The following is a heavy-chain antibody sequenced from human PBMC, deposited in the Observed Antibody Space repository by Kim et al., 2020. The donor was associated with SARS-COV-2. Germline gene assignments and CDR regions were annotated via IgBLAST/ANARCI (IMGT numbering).Heavy chain of an antibody. D-gene: IGHD3-10*01. J-gene: IGHJ4*02. V-gene: IGHV4-34*01. Sequence: HNTRVTIAVDTSKNQFSLKLGSVTAADTAVYYCARAVLLWFGESKYYFDYWGQGTLVTVSS. CDR3: ARAVLLWFGESKYYFDY.